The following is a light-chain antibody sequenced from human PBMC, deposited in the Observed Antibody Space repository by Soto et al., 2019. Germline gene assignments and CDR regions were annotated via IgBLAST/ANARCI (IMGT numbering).Light chain of an antibody. V-gene: IGKV3-20*01. CDR2: GAS. Sequence: EIVLTQSPGTLSLSPGERATLSCRASQSVSSTYLAWYQQKPGQAPRLLIYGASNRATGIPDRFSGSGSGTDFTLTISRLEPEDFAVYSCQQYGGSRWTFSQGTRVDI. CDR3: QQYGGSRWT. CDR1: QSVSSTY. J-gene: IGKJ1*01.